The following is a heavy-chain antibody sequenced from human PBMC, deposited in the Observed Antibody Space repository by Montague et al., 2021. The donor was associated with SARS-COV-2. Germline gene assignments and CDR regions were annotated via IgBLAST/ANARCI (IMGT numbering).Heavy chain of an antibody. Sequence: TLSLTCTVSGGSISIGRYYWNWIRQPAGKGLEWIGRIYTSGSTNYNPSLKSRVTISADTSNNQFSLSLSSVTAADTAVYYCARDGSQSYYDSGIDYWGQGILVTVSS. J-gene: IGHJ4*02. D-gene: IGHD3-10*01. V-gene: IGHV4-61*02. CDR2: IYTSGST. CDR1: GGSISIGRYY. CDR3: ARDGSQSYYDSGIDY.